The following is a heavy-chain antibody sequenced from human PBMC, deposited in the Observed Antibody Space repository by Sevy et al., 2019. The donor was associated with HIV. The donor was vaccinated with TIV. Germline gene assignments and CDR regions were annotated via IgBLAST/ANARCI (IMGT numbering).Heavy chain of an antibody. V-gene: IGHV3-30*04. CDR1: GFNLRSHA. Sequence: GGSLRLSYAVSGFNLRSHAMHWVRQAPGKGLEWVAVISNDGSNEVYADSVKGRFTISRDNSKNTLYLQLNSLRAEDTAVYYCAKDLTIFGVVYGMDVWGQGTTVTVSS. D-gene: IGHD3-3*01. CDR3: AKDLTIFGVVYGMDV. J-gene: IGHJ6*02. CDR2: ISNDGSNE.